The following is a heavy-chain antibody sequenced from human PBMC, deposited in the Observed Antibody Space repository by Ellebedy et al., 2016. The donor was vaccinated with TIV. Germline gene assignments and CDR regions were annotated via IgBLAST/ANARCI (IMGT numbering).Heavy chain of an antibody. CDR3: ARGGLYSVGATVDAFDI. CDR2: IYYSGST. V-gene: IGHV4-59*01. CDR1: GGSISSYY. D-gene: IGHD1-26*01. Sequence: SETLSLXXTVSGGSISSYYWSWIRQPPGKGLEWIGYIYYSGSTNYNPSLKSRVTISVDTSKNQFSLKLSSVTAADTAVYYCARGGLYSVGATVDAFDIWGQGTMVTVSS. J-gene: IGHJ3*02.